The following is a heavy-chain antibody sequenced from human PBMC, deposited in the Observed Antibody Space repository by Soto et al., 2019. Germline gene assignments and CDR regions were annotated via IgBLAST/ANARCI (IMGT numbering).Heavy chain of an antibody. J-gene: IGHJ4*02. V-gene: IGHV3-30*18. CDR1: GFTFSDYG. D-gene: IGHD6-19*01. CDR2: VSNDGGTT. Sequence: QAQLVESGGDVVQPGRSLRLSCAASGFTFSDYGMHWVRQAPGKGLEWVAVVSNDGGTTYYADSVKGRFTISRDNSKNTLYLQLNSLRAEDTAVYYCTKEGAKVGSGGYLSFDFWGQGTLVTVSS. CDR3: TKEGAKVGSGGYLSFDF.